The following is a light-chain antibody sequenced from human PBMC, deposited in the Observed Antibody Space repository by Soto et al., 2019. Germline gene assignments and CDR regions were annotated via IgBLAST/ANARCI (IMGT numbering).Light chain of an antibody. CDR3: HQYDDGPYT. CDR1: QSVSSN. V-gene: IGKV3-15*01. Sequence: EILMTQSPATLSVSPGERATLSCRASQSVSSNVAWYQQIPGQTPRLLIYGASTRATGIPVRFSGSGSGTEFTLTISSLQSEDFAVYYCHQYDDGPYTFGQGTKVDSK. J-gene: IGKJ2*01. CDR2: GAS.